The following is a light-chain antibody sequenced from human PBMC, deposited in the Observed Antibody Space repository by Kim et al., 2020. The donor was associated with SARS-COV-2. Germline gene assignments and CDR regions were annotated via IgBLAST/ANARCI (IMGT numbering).Light chain of an antibody. CDR1: GSIFGGYDS. CDR3: CSYAGTYTWV. V-gene: IGLV2-11*01. J-gene: IGLJ3*02. CDR2: DVS. Sequence: QSVPISCTDAGSIFGGYDSVSWYQQSPGKAPKLMIYDVSKRPSGVPDRFSGSKSGNTASLTISGLQAEDEADYYCCSYAGTYTWVFGGGTKLTVL.